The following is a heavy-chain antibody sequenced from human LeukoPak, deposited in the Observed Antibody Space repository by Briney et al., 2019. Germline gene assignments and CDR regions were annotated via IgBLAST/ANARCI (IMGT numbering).Heavy chain of an antibody. CDR3: ARARSYCGGACYSAIGN. D-gene: IGHD2-21*02. J-gene: IGHJ4*02. Sequence: SQTLSLTCTVSGGSISSSNHYWGWIRQPPGKGLEWIAIIHYRGSTYYNPSLNSRVTISLDTSKNQLSLKLSSVTAADTAVYYCARARSYCGGACYSAIGNWGQGTLVTVSS. CDR1: GGSISSSNHY. CDR2: IHYRGST. V-gene: IGHV4-39*07.